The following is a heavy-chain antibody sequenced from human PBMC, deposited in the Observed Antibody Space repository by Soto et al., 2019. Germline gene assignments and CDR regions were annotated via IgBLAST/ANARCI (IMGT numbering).Heavy chain of an antibody. Sequence: SETLSLTCTVSGGSISSYYWSWIRQPPGKGLEWIGYIYYSGSTNYNPSLKSRVTISVDTSKNQFSLKLSSVTAADTAVYYCARERRYCSGGSCYSWFDPWGQGTLVTVSS. CDR1: GGSISSYY. V-gene: IGHV4-59*01. D-gene: IGHD2-15*01. J-gene: IGHJ5*02. CDR3: ARERRYCSGGSCYSWFDP. CDR2: IYYSGST.